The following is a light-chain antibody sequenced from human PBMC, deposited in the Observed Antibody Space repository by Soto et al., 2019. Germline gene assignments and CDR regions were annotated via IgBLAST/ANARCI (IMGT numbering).Light chain of an antibody. Sequence: EVVLTQSPGTLSLSPGDRATVSCRASQTVHSSFFAWYQQKGGQAPRLLIYGTSNRAAGIPDRFSGHGSGTDFTLSTDRLEPEGFAMYFCQQHGGSPPYTFGRGTRVEI. V-gene: IGKV3-20*01. CDR3: QQHGGSPPYT. J-gene: IGKJ2*01. CDR2: GTS. CDR1: QTVHSSF.